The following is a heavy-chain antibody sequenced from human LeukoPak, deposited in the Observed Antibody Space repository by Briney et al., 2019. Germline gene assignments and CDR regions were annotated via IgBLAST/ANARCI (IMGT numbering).Heavy chain of an antibody. D-gene: IGHD2-2*01. CDR3: AAGDGIYCSSTSCTVPYYYYMEV. V-gene: IGHV1-69*13. Sequence: ASVKVSCKASGGTFSSYAISWVRQAPGQGLEWMGGIIPIFGTANYAQKFQGRVTITADESTSTAYMELSSLRSEDTAVYYCAAGDGIYCSSTSCTVPYYYYMEVWGKGTTVTVSS. CDR2: IIPIFGTA. CDR1: GGTFSSYA. J-gene: IGHJ6*03.